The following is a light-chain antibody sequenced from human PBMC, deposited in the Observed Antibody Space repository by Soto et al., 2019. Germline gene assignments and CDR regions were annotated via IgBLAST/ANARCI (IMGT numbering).Light chain of an antibody. CDR1: QSVSSSY. J-gene: IGKJ1*01. CDR3: QKYGSSPKP. V-gene: IGKV3-20*01. CDR2: GAS. Sequence: EIVLTQSPGTLSLSPGERATLSCRASQSVSSSYLAWYQQKPGQAPRLLIYGASSRATAIPDRFSGSGSGTDFTLTISRLEPEDFAVYYCQKYGSSPKPFGQGTKVEIK.